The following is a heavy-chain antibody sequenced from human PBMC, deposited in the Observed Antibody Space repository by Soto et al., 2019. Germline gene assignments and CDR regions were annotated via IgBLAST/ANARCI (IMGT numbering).Heavy chain of an antibody. D-gene: IGHD5-18*01. J-gene: IGHJ4*02. CDR3: ARRLGYSYGYYFDY. CDR2: IYYSGST. Sequence: PSESLSLACPVSGCSISSSSYYWGWIRQPPGKGLEWIGSIYYSGSTYYNPSLKSRVTISVDTSKNQFSLKLSSVTAADTAVYYCARRLGYSYGYYFDYWGQGTLVTVSS. V-gene: IGHV4-39*01. CDR1: GCSISSSSYY.